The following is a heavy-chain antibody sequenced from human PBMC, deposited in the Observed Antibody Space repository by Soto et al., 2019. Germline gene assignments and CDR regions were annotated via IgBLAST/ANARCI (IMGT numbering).Heavy chain of an antibody. D-gene: IGHD1-1*01. CDR1: GFTFSNFW. J-gene: IGHJ6*02. Sequence: EVQLVESGGGLVQPGGSLRLSCAASGFTFSNFWMTWVRQAPGKGLEWVATIKQDGSEKHYVDSVKGRFSISRDNAKNSLDLKMNTLRVEDTAVYYCARDSPEMAGTYYHYGMDVWGRGTTITVSS. CDR3: ARDSPEMAGTYYHYGMDV. CDR2: IKQDGSEK. V-gene: IGHV3-7*01.